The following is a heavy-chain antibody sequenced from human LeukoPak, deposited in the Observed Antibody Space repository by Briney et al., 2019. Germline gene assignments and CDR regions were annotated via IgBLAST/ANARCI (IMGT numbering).Heavy chain of an antibody. CDR1: GYTFTGNH. D-gene: IGHD1-26*01. CDR3: ARDGTTVVGATIPFDY. CDR2: INPNSGGT. Sequence: ASVKVSCKASGYTFTGNHMHWVRQAPGQGLEWMGWINPNSGGTNYAQKFQGRVIMTRDTSISTAYMELSSLRSDDTAFYYCARDGTTVVGATIPFDYWGQGTLVTVSS. V-gene: IGHV1-2*02. J-gene: IGHJ4*02.